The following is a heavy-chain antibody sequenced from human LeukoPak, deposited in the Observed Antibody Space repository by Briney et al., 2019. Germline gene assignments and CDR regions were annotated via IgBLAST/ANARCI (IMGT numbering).Heavy chain of an antibody. J-gene: IGHJ6*02. CDR3: SASDYDHYAMDV. Sequence: PSETMSLTCTVSGGSISSYYWSWIRRPPGKGLEWIGEIYYSGSTNYNPSLRSRVTISIDRSKNQFSLKLTSVTAADTAMYYCSASDYDHYAMDVWGQGTTVTVSS. CDR2: IYYSGST. V-gene: IGHV4-59*08. CDR1: GGSISSYY.